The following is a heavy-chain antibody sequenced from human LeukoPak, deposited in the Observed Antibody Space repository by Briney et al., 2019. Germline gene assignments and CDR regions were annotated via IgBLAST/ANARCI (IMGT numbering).Heavy chain of an antibody. D-gene: IGHD3-3*01. Sequence: ASVTVSFKPSGYTFTIYGISWVRQAPGQGHEWMGWISAYNGNTNYAQKLQGRVTMTTDTSTSTAYMELRSLRSDDTAVYYCAREAAANYDFWSGYSDYYYMDVWGKGTTVTVSS. CDR1: GYTFTIYG. V-gene: IGHV1-18*01. J-gene: IGHJ6*03. CDR2: ISAYNGNT. CDR3: AREAAANYDFWSGYSDYYYMDV.